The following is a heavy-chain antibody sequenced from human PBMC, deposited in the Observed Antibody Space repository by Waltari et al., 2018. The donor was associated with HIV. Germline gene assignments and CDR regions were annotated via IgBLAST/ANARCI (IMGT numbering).Heavy chain of an antibody. CDR1: GGSISSGSYY. J-gene: IGHJ4*02. V-gene: IGHV4-61*02. CDR3: AGDSSGFFDY. D-gene: IGHD3-22*01. Sequence: QVQLQESGPGPVKPSQTLSLTCPVPGGSISSGSYYRRWIRQPAGKGREWIGRIYTSGSTNYNPSLKSRVTISVDTSKNQFSLKLSSVTAADTAVYYCAGDSSGFFDYWGQGTLVTVSS. CDR2: IYTSGST.